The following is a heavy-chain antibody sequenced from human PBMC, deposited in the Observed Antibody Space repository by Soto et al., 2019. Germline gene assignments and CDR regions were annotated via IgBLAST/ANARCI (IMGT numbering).Heavy chain of an antibody. CDR2: IHHSGRT. V-gene: IGHV4-4*02. Sequence: SETLSLTCAVSGDSISSDKWRSWVRQPPGKGLEWIGEIHHSGRTNYNPSLKSRVTILVEKSKNQVSLELSSMTAADKAMYYCARGGDWQFDYWGQGTLVTVS. CDR1: GDSISSDKW. CDR3: ARGGDWQFDY. J-gene: IGHJ4*02. D-gene: IGHD2-21*02.